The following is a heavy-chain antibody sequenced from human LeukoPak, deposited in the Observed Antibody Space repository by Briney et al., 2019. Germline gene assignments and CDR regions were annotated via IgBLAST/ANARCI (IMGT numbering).Heavy chain of an antibody. Sequence: GGSLRLSCASSGFTFSGYEMNWVRQAPGKGLECVSYISSSSSAIYYADSVKGRFTISRDNAKNSLYLQMNSLRAEDTAVYYCARGGLAARPDYWGQGTLVTVSS. D-gene: IGHD6-6*01. CDR3: ARGGLAARPDY. V-gene: IGHV3-48*03. CDR2: ISSSSSAI. CDR1: GFTFSGYE. J-gene: IGHJ4*02.